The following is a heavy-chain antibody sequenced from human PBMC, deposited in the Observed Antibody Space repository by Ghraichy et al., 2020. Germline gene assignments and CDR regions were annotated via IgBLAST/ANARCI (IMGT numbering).Heavy chain of an antibody. J-gene: IGHJ4*02. CDR1: GFTFSTYW. CDR2: INSDGSDA. CDR3: ARGCGGDTCYSPDY. D-gene: IGHD2-15*01. Sequence: GGSLRLPCAASGFTFSTYWMHWVRQAPGKGPVWVSRINSDGSDAGYADSVKGRFTISRDNAKNTVYLQMNSLRAEDTAVYYCARGCGGDTCYSPDYWGQGTLVTVSS. V-gene: IGHV3-74*01.